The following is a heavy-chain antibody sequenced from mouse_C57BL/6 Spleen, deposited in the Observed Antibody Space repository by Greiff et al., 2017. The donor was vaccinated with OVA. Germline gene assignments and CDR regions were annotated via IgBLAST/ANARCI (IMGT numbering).Heavy chain of an antibody. V-gene: IGHV1-50*01. D-gene: IGHD1-1*01. J-gene: IGHJ2*01. Sequence: QVQLQQSGAELVKPGASVKLSCKASGYTFTSYWMQWVKQRPGQGLEWIGEIDPSDSYTNYNQKFKGKATLTVDTSSSTAYMQLSSLTSEDSAVYYCARRGYYGLDYWGQGTTLTVSS. CDR1: GYTFTSYW. CDR2: IDPSDSYT. CDR3: ARRGYYGLDY.